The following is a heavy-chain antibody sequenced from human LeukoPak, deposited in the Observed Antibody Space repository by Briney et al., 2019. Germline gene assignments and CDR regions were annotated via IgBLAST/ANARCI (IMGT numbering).Heavy chain of an antibody. CDR2: ISAYNGNT. V-gene: IGHV1-18*01. J-gene: IGHJ4*02. CDR3: ARDSSGWSLLY. CDR1: GYTFTSYG. D-gene: IGHD6-19*01. Sequence: ASVKVSCNASGYTFTSYGISWVRQAPGQGLEWMGWISAYNGNTNYAQKLQGRVTMATDTSTSTAYMELRSLRSDDTAVYYCARDSSGWSLLYWGQGTLVTVSS.